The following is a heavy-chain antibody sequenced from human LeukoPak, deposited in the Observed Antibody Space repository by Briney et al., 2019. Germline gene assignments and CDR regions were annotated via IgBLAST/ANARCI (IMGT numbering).Heavy chain of an antibody. J-gene: IGHJ4*02. V-gene: IGHV3-23*01. Sequence: PGGSLRLSCAASGFTFSSYAMSWVRQAPGKGLEWVSSISGSGASTYYADSVKGRFTISRDNSKNTLYLQMNSLRAEDTAVYYCAKSLVRGVIILDFDYWGQGTLVTVSS. CDR3: AKSLVRGVIILDFDY. CDR1: GFTFSSYA. CDR2: ISGSGAST. D-gene: IGHD3-10*01.